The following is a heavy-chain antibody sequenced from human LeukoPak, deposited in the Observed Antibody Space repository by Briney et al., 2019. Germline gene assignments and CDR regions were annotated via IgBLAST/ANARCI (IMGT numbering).Heavy chain of an antibody. CDR2: INHSGST. CDR1: GGSFSGYY. J-gene: IGHJ6*02. V-gene: IGHV4-34*01. D-gene: IGHD1-26*01. Sequence: SETLSLTCAVYGGSFSGYYWSWIRQPPGKGLEWTGEINHSGSTNYNPSLKSRVTISVDTSKNQFSLKLSSVTAADTAVYYCARGRSFSGYYSYYGMDVWGQGTTVTVSS. CDR3: ARGRSFSGYYSYYGMDV.